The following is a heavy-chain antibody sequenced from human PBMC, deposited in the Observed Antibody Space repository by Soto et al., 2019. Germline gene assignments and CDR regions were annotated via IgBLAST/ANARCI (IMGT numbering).Heavy chain of an antibody. CDR1: GFTFSSYW. J-gene: IGHJ6*02. CDR3: GRGGSGIYGMDV. CDR2: INGVGSST. V-gene: IGHV3-74*01. Sequence: PGGSLSLSCAASGFTFSSYWVHWVRQAPGRGLVWVSRINGVGSSTNYADSVKGRFTISRDNAKNTLYLQMNSLRAEDTAVYLCGRGGSGIYGMDVWGQGTTVTVSS. D-gene: IGHD6-13*01.